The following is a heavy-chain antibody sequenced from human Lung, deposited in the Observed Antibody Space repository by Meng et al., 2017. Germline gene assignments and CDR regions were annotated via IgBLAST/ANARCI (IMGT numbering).Heavy chain of an antibody. V-gene: IGHV4-34*01. Sequence: QEQYTQWEAGLLKPSVTLSLPCAVSGGSLSDYYWSWIRQPPGKGLEWIGEINHSGSTNYNPSLESRATISVDTSQNNLSLKLSSVTAADSAVYYCARGPTTMAHDFDYWGQGTLVTVSS. D-gene: IGHD4-11*01. CDR3: ARGPTTMAHDFDY. J-gene: IGHJ4*02. CDR2: INHSGST. CDR1: GGSLSDYY.